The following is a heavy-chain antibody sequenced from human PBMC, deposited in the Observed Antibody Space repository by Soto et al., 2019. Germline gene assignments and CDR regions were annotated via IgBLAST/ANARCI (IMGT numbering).Heavy chain of an antibody. CDR1: GFTFSSYA. Sequence: EVQLLESGGGLVQPGGSLRLSCAASGFTFSSYAMSWVRQAPGKGLEWVSAISGSGGSTYYADSVKGRFTISRDNSKNTLYLQMNSLRAEDTAVYCCAKVRVGCSSTSCYGFDYWGQGTLVTVSS. CDR2: ISGSGGST. V-gene: IGHV3-23*01. CDR3: AKVRVGCSSTSCYGFDY. D-gene: IGHD2-2*01. J-gene: IGHJ4*02.